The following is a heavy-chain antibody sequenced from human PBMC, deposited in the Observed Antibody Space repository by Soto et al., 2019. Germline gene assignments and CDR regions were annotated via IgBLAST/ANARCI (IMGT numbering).Heavy chain of an antibody. CDR3: ARGPRFYGSGRLRDWFDP. CDR1: GYTFTGYY. CDR2: INPNSGGT. J-gene: IGHJ5*02. Sequence: ASVKVSCKASGYTFTGYYIHWVRQAPGQGLEWMGWINPNSGGTNYAQKFQGWVTMTRDTSISTAYMELSRLRSDDTAVYYCARGPRFYGSGRLRDWFDPWGQGTLVTVSS. V-gene: IGHV1-2*04. D-gene: IGHD3-10*01.